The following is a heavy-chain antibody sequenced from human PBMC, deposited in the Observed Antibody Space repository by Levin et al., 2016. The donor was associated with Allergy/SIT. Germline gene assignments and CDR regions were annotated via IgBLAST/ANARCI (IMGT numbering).Heavy chain of an antibody. CDR1: GITFSGYW. V-gene: IGHV3-74*01. CDR3: ASLGASASHYFDY. Sequence: GESLKISCEVSGITFSGYWMHWVRQAPGNGAGVGLRVLSNDGSSTTYADSVKGRFTISRDNAENTLFLQMISLRNEDTAVYYCASLGASASHYFDYWGQGISGHRLL. CDR2: LSNDGSST. J-gene: IGHJ4*02. D-gene: IGHD2-2*01.